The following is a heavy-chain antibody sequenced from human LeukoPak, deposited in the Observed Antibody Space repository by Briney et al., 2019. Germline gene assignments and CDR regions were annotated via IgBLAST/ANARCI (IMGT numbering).Heavy chain of an antibody. CDR1: GGSISSGGYS. CDR3: ARGGWFGELI. Sequence: SETLSLTCAVSGGSISSGGYSWSWIRQLPGKGLEWIGYIYHSGSTYYNPSLKSRVTISVDRSKNQFSLKLSSVTAADTAVYYCARGGWFGELIWGQGTLVTVSS. J-gene: IGHJ4*02. CDR2: IYHSGST. V-gene: IGHV4-30-2*01. D-gene: IGHD3-10*01.